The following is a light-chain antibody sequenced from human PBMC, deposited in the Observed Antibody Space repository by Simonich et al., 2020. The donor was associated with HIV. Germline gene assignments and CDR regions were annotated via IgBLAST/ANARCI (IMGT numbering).Light chain of an antibody. V-gene: IGKV1-39*01. CDR3: QQSYSTPWT. CDR2: TAS. Sequence: DIQMTQSPSSLSASVGDRVTITCRASQSINSYLNWYQPKPGKAPKLLIFTASSLQSGVPSRCSGSGSGTDFTLTISSLQPEDFATYSCQQSYSTPWTFGQGTKVEIK. J-gene: IGKJ1*01. CDR1: QSINSY.